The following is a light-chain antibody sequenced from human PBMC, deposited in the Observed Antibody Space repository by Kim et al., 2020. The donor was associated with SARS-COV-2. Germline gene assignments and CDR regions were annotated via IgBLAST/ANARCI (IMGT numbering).Light chain of an antibody. Sequence: SSELTQYPAVSVALGQTDRITCQGDSLRSSYPSWYQQKPGQAPVLVIYGKNNRPSGIPDRFSGSSSGNTASLTITGAQAEDEADYYCNSRDSSGNHLVVFGGGTKLT. CDR2: GKN. J-gene: IGLJ2*01. CDR3: NSRDSSGNHLVV. V-gene: IGLV3-19*01. CDR1: SLRSSY.